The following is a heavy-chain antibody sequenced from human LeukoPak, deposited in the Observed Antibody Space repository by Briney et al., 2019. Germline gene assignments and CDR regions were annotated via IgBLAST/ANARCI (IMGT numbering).Heavy chain of an antibody. D-gene: IGHD3-3*01. J-gene: IGHJ6*03. Sequence: SETLSLTCTVSGGSISSYYWSWVRQPPGKGLEWIGYIYYSGSTNYNPSLKSRVTISVDTSKNQFSLRLTSVTAADTAVYYCARGGSYYDFWSGYYDYYYYMDVWGKGTTVTVSS. CDR2: IYYSGST. CDR1: GGSISSYY. V-gene: IGHV4-59*01. CDR3: ARGGSYYDFWSGYYDYYYYMDV.